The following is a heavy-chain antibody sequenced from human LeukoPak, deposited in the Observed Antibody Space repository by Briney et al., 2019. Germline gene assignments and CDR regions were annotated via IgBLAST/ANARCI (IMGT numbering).Heavy chain of an antibody. J-gene: IGHJ4*02. D-gene: IGHD3-22*01. V-gene: IGHV3-48*03. CDR3: ARDGGSGYADY. Sequence: GGSLRLSCAASGFTFTNYEMNWVRQAPGKGLEWISYISDSGYTRFYADSVKGRFTISRDNAKISLHLQMNSLTAEDTAVYYCARDGGSGYADYWGQGTLVTVSS. CDR2: ISDSGYTR. CDR1: GFTFTNYE.